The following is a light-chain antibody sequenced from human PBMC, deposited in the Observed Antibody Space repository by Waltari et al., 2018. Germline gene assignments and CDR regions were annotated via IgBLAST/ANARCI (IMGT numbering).Light chain of an antibody. CDR3: QVWDPTSDHLV. CDR2: DDS. J-gene: IGLJ3*02. V-gene: IGLV3-21*02. CDR1: NIARKS. Sequence: SYVLTQPPSVSVAPGQTARITCGGNNIARKSVHWYQHKSGQAPVLVVVDDSDRPSGIPERFSGSHSGNTATLTISRVEGGDEADYHCQVWDPTSDHLVFGGGTKLTVL.